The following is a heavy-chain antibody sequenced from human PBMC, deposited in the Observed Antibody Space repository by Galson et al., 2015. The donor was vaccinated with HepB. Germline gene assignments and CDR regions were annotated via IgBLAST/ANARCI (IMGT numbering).Heavy chain of an antibody. V-gene: IGHV3-23*01. Sequence: CAASGFGFDTHAMSWVRQAPGKGLEWISGISGNGDSTFYGDSVKGRFTVSRDNSKNILFLQMNSLRAEDTGCTGESQGPVWSRGESWCGCPHLSPTLSSTLSSPVPDA. J-gene: IGHJ3*01. D-gene: IGHD6-13*01. CDR3: SQGPVWSRGESWCGCPHLSPTLSSTLSSPVPDA. CDR2: ISGNGDST. CDR1: GFGFDTHA.